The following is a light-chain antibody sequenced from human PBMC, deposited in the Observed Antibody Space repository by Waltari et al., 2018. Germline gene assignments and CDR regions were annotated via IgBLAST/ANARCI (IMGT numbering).Light chain of an antibody. CDR1: TAIFKTNQL. CDR3: CSYAGSSSNWV. Sequence: QSALTQPASVSGSPGPPIAISLAAPTAIFKTNQLVSWYQRHPGKALKVIIYEVDKRPSGVSDRFSGSRSGNTASLTISGLQAEDEADYYCCSYAGSSSNWVFGGGTKVTVL. J-gene: IGLJ3*02. V-gene: IGLV2-23*02. CDR2: EVD.